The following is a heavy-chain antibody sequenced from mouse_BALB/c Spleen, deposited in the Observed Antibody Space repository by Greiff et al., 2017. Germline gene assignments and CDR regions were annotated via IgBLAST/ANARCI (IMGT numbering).Heavy chain of an antibody. Sequence: QVQLQQSGAELVRPGVSVKISCKGSGYTFTDYAMHWVKQSHAKSLEWIGVISTYYGDASYNQKFKGKATMTVDKSSSTAYMELARLTSEDSAIYYCARSHYYGSSYWYFDVWGAGTTVTVSS. CDR3: ARSHYYGSSYWYFDV. J-gene: IGHJ1*01. CDR1: GYTFTDYA. D-gene: IGHD1-1*01. V-gene: IGHV1S137*01. CDR2: ISTYYGDA.